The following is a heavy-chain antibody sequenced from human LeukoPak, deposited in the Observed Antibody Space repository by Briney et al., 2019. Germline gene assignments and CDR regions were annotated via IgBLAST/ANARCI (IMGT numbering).Heavy chain of an antibody. Sequence: KPGGSLRLSCAASGSTFSSYSMNWVRQAPGKGLEWVSSISSSSSYIYYADSVKGRFTISRDNAKNSLYLRMNSLRAEDTAVYYCARDVEIAYYYDSSGYYYFDYWGQGTLVTVSS. CDR2: ISSSSSYI. V-gene: IGHV3-21*01. CDR1: GSTFSSYS. CDR3: ARDVEIAYYYDSSGYYYFDY. J-gene: IGHJ4*02. D-gene: IGHD3-22*01.